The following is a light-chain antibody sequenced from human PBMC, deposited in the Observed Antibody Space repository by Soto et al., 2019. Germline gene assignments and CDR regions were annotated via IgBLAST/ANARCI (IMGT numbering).Light chain of an antibody. J-gene: IGLJ3*02. V-gene: IGLV1-51*01. CDR3: GTWDSSLSGVL. CDR2: DND. Sequence: QSVLTQPPSVSAAPGQRVTISCSGSSSNIGSNYVSWYQQLPETAPKLLIYDNDKRPSGIPDRFSASKSGTSATLGITGLQTGDEADYYCGTWDSSLSGVLFGGGTKVTVL. CDR1: SSNIGSNY.